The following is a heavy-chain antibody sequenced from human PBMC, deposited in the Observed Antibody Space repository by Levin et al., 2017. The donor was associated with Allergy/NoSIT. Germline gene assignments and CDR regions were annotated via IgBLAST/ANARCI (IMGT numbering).Heavy chain of an antibody. Sequence: SQTLSLTCAVYGGSFSGSYWSWIRQPPGKGLEWIGQINHGGSTNYNPSLKRRVTISLDTSKNQLSLKVSSVTAADTAVYYCAREGAYCSGTSCYPHYYYHYMDVWGKGTTVTVSS. CDR1: GGSFSGSY. J-gene: IGHJ6*03. CDR2: INHGGST. V-gene: IGHV4-34*01. D-gene: IGHD2-2*01. CDR3: AREGAYCSGTSCYPHYYYHYMDV.